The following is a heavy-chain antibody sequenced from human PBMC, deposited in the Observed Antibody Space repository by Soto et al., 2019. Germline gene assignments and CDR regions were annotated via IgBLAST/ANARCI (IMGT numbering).Heavy chain of an antibody. CDR2: IYHSGSP. CDR1: GASITSYY. J-gene: IGHJ5*02. CDR3: AREDFGSCSSTTCLNWFDP. Sequence: QVLLQESGPGLVKPSETLSLTCSVSGASITSYYWSSIRQPPGKGLEWIGYIYHSGSPSYNPSLKSRVTISVDTSKNQLSLRLVSVTAADTALYFCAREDFGSCSSTTCLNWFDPWGQGTLVTVSS. V-gene: IGHV4-59*01. D-gene: IGHD2-2*01.